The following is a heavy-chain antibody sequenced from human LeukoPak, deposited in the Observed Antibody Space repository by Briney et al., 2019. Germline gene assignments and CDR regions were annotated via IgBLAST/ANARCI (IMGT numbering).Heavy chain of an antibody. D-gene: IGHD2-21*02. CDR2: FSTSGKT. CDR1: GGSISSHY. CDR3: ATDCDGDCYIHM. V-gene: IGHV4-4*07. J-gene: IGHJ4*02. Sequence: SETLSLSCTVSGGSISSHYWSWIRQPAGKGLEWIGRFSTSGKTYYNPSLRGRVTVSVDPSKNQFSLKLTSVTAADTAVHYCATDCDGDCYIHMWGQGSLVTVSS.